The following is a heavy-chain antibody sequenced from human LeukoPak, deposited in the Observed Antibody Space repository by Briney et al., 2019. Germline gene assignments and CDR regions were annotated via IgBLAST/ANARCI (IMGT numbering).Heavy chain of an antibody. CDR3: ARAPGTVAIDY. CDR1: GGSISSYY. V-gene: IGHV4-59*12. J-gene: IGHJ4*02. Sequence: SETLSLTCTVSGGSISSYYWSWIRQPPGKGLEWIGYIYYSGSTNYNPSLKSRVTISVDTSKNQFSLKLSSLTAADTAVYYCARAPGTVAIDYWGQGTLVTVSS. D-gene: IGHD5-12*01. CDR2: IYYSGST.